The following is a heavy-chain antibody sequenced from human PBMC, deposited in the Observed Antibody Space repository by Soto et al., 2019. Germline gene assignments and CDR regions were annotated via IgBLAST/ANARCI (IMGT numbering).Heavy chain of an antibody. CDR2: IKSKTDGGTT. CDR3: TTDIEQWLVPSYGMDV. D-gene: IGHD6-19*01. J-gene: IGHJ6*02. V-gene: IGHV3-15*07. Sequence: PGGSLRLSCAASGFTFSNAWMNWVRQAPGKGLEWVGRIKSKTDGGTTDYAAPVKGRFTISRDDSKNTLYLQMNSLKTEDTAVYYCTTDIEQWLVPSYGMDVWGQGTTVTVSS. CDR1: GFTFSNAW.